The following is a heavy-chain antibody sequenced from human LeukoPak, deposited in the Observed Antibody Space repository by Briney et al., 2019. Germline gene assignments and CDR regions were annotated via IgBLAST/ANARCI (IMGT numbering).Heavy chain of an antibody. Sequence: PSETLSLTCAVYGGSFSGYYWSWIRQPPGKGLEWIGEINHSGSTNYNPSLTSRVTISVDTSKNQFSLKLSSVTAADTAVYYCARGSGWYFPDYWGQGTLVTVSS. J-gene: IGHJ4*02. CDR2: INHSGST. CDR3: ARGSGWYFPDY. V-gene: IGHV4-34*01. D-gene: IGHD6-19*01. CDR1: GGSFSGYY.